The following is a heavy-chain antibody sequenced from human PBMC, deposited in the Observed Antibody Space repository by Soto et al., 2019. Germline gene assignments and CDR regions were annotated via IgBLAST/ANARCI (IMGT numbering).Heavy chain of an antibody. V-gene: IGHV1-69*01. CDR2: IIPISGTA. J-gene: IGHJ6*02. D-gene: IGHD2-2*01. CDR1: GGTFSSYA. Sequence: QVQLVQSGAEVKKPGSSVKVSCKASGGTFSSYAISWVRQAPGQGLEWMGGIIPISGTANYAQKFQGRVTITADESTSTVYMWLSSLRSDDTAVYFCARSQGSSTSLEIYYYYYYGMDVWGQGTTVTVSS. CDR3: ARSQGSSTSLEIYYYYYYGMDV.